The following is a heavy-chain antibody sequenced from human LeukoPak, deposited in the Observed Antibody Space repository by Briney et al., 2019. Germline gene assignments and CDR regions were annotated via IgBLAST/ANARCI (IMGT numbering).Heavy chain of an antibody. V-gene: IGHV5-51*01. CDR1: XXXXTXXW. Sequence: SLKISCKGSXXXXTXXWIGXXXQMPGXXLEWMGIIYPGDSDTRYSPSFQGQVTISADKSISTAYLQWSSLKASDTAMYYCARRYDSFDFWGQGTLVTVSS. D-gene: IGHD3-22*01. CDR2: IYPGDSDT. J-gene: IGHJ4*02. CDR3: ARRYDSFDF.